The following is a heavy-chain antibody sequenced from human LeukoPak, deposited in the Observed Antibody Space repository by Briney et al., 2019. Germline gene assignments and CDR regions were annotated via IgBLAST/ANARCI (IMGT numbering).Heavy chain of an antibody. CDR1: GCTFTKYG. CDR2: ISAYNGNT. J-gene: IGHJ6*03. Sequence: ASVKVSCKASGCTFTKYGIRWVRQAPGQGLEWMGWISAYNGNTNYAQKLQGRVTMTTEKSTSTAYMELSGPRSDVTAVYYCAILLTVPYFMDVWGKGTTVTVSS. V-gene: IGHV1-18*01. D-gene: IGHD4-11*01. CDR3: AILLTVPYFMDV.